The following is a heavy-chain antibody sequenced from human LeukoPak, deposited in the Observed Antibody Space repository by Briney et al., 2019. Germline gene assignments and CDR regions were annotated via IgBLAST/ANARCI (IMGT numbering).Heavy chain of an antibody. Sequence: PSETLSLTCTVSGGSISSSSYYWGWIRQPPGKGLEWIGSIYYSGSTYYNPSLKSRVTIAVDTSKNQLSLKLSSVTAADTAVYYCAVEYCSSTSCYDYWGQGTLVTVSS. CDR2: IYYSGST. CDR3: AVEYCSSTSCYDY. V-gene: IGHV4-39*01. D-gene: IGHD2-2*01. CDR1: GGSISSSSYY. J-gene: IGHJ4*02.